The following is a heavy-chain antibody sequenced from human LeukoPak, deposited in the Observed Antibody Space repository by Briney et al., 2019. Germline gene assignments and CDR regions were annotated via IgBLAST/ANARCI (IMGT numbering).Heavy chain of an antibody. CDR3: SRDLIYCSGGSCYENGDSAFDI. Sequence: ASVKVSYRASGYTFNSYYMHWVRQAPGQGLEWMGLINPTGGSTGYAQKFQGRVTMTRDMSTSTDYMELSSLRSEDTAIYYCSRDLIYCSGGSCYENGDSAFDIWGQGTMVTVSS. CDR1: GYTFNSYY. CDR2: INPTGGST. V-gene: IGHV1-46*02. D-gene: IGHD2-15*01. J-gene: IGHJ3*02.